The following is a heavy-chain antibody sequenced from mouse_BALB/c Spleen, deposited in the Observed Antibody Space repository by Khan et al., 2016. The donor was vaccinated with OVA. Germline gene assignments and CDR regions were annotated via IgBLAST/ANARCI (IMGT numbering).Heavy chain of an antibody. J-gene: IGHJ3*01. CDR1: GDSITSGY. CDR3: ARSTSRYAFAY. Sequence: EVQLQESGPSLVKPSQTLSLTCSVTGDSITSGYWSWIRKFPGNKLEYMGYMIYSGNTHYNPSLKSRISITRHTSKNQYYLQLNSVTTEDTATYCCARSTSRYAFAYWGQGTLVTVSA. D-gene: IGHD2-14*01. V-gene: IGHV3-8*02. CDR2: MIYSGNT.